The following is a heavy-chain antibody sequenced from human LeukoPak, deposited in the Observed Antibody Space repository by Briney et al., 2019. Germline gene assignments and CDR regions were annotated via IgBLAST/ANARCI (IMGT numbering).Heavy chain of an antibody. CDR2: IYHSGST. Sequence: SETLSLTCAVSGGSISSSNWWSWVRQPPGKGLEWIGEIYHSGSTNFNPSLKSRVTISVDKSKNQFSLKLSSVTAADTAVYYCASSGGSGSSPTDYWGQGTLVTVSS. CDR3: ASSGGSGSSPTDY. V-gene: IGHV4-4*02. CDR1: GGSISSSNW. D-gene: IGHD3-10*01. J-gene: IGHJ4*02.